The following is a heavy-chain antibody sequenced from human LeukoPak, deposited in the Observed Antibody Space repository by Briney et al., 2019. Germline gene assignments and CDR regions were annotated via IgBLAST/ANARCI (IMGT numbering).Heavy chain of an antibody. Sequence: SETLSLTCTVSGGSISSYYWSWIRQPPGKGLEWIGYIYYSGSTNYNPSLKSRVTISVDTSKNQFSLKLNSVTAADTAVYYCARHGSSGWSQHCFDYWGLGTLVTVSS. CDR2: IYYSGST. CDR1: GGSISSYY. D-gene: IGHD6-19*01. J-gene: IGHJ4*02. V-gene: IGHV4-59*08. CDR3: ARHGSSGWSQHCFDY.